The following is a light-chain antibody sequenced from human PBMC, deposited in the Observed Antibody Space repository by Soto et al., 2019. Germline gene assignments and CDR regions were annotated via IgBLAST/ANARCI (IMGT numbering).Light chain of an antibody. CDR2: DAS. CDR3: QQYNSYWT. CDR1: QGIRND. J-gene: IGKJ1*01. V-gene: IGKV1-13*02. Sequence: AIQMTQSPSSLSSSVGDIFTIRFRASQGIRNDLGWYQQKPGKAPKLPIYDASSLESGVPSRFSGSGSGTEFTLTISSLQPDDFATYYCQQYNSYWTFGQGTKVDIK.